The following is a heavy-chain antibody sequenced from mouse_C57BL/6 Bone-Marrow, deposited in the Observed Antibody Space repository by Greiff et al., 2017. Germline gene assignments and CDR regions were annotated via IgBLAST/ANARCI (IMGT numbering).Heavy chain of an antibody. CDR1: GYAFSSSW. Sequence: QVQLQQSGPELVKPGASVKISCKASGYAFSSSWMNWVKQRPGKGLEWIGRIYPGDGDTNYNGKFKGKATLTADKSSSTAYMQLSSLTSEDAAVYFCARRINDYFDYWGQGTTLTVSS. J-gene: IGHJ2*01. V-gene: IGHV1-82*01. CDR2: IYPGDGDT. CDR3: ARRINDYFDY.